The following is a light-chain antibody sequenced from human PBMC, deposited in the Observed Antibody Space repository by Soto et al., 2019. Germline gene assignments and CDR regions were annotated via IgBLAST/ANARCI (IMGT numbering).Light chain of an antibody. CDR3: KQYNNWPYT. V-gene: IGKV3-15*01. J-gene: IGKJ2*01. Sequence: EIVMTQSPATLSVSPGERATLSCRASQSVSSNLAWYQQKPGQAPRLLIYGASTRATGIPARFSGSGSGTEFTLTISSLQSEDFAVYYCKQYNNWPYTFGQGPSWRSN. CDR2: GAS. CDR1: QSVSSN.